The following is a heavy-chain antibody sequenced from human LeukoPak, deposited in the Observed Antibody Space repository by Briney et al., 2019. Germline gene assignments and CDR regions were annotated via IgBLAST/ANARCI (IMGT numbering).Heavy chain of an antibody. CDR1: GFNFSSYE. V-gene: IGHV3-7*01. J-gene: IGHJ6*04. D-gene: IGHD2/OR15-2a*01. CDR2: IKDDGSEK. CDR3: ASNSR. Sequence: GGSLRLSCAASGFNFSSYEMNWVRQAPGKGLEWVANIKDDGSEKDYVDSVKGRFTISRDNAKNSVYLQMNSLRAEDTAVYYCASNSRWGKGTTVTVSS.